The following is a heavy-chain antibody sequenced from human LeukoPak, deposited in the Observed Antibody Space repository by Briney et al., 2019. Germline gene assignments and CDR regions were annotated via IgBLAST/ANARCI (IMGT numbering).Heavy chain of an antibody. Sequence: PSETLSLTCTVSGVSLSSFYWSWIRQPPRKGLEWIGYIYYSGSTNYNPSLKSRVTTSVDTSKNQFSLKLSAVTAAHRAVYYCVRLRMATITRYFDYLLRGTLASVSS. J-gene: IGHJ4*02. CDR1: GVSLSSFY. CDR2: IYYSGST. D-gene: IGHD5-24*01. V-gene: IGHV4-59*01. CDR3: VRLRMATITRYFDY.